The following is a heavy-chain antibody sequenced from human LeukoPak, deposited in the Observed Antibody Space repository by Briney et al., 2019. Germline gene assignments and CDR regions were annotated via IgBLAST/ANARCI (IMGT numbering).Heavy chain of an antibody. CDR1: GFTFSTYA. D-gene: IGHD3-16*01. CDR3: ARDLGEWGRVDD. J-gene: IGHJ4*02. CDR2: IFFDGSNK. Sequence: GGSLRLSCAASGFTFSTYAMHWVRQAPGKGLDWVAFIFFDGSNKYYTDSVKGRFTISRDDSKNTLYLQMDSLRPEDTAVYYCARDLGEWGRVDDWGQGTLVTVSS. V-gene: IGHV3-30-3*01.